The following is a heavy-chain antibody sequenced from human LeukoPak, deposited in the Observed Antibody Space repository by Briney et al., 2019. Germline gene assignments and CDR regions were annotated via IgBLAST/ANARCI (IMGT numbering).Heavy chain of an antibody. Sequence: GASVKVSCKASGYTFTGYYMHWVRQAPGQGLEWMGWISAYNGNTNYAQKLQGRVTMTTDTSTSTAYMELRSLRSDDTAVYYCARGGYSSSSTCFDYWGQGTLVTVSS. J-gene: IGHJ4*02. V-gene: IGHV1-18*04. D-gene: IGHD6-6*01. CDR2: ISAYNGNT. CDR1: GYTFTGYY. CDR3: ARGGYSSSSTCFDY.